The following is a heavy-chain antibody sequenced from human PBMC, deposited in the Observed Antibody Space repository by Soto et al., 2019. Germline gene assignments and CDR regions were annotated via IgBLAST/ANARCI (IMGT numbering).Heavy chain of an antibody. CDR1: AFTFSSYP. CDR2: NIGSDRST. CDR3: ARCPTVDRSNWPLNFDY. V-gene: IGHV3-23*01. D-gene: IGHD1-1*01. Sequence: GGSLTLSCAPSAFTFSSYPMSSIRHAPANGHEGGSANIGSDRSTYYAASVKGRFTISRDNSKNTLYLQMNSLRAEDTATYSCARCPTVDRSNWPLNFDYWGQGTLVTVSS. J-gene: IGHJ4*02.